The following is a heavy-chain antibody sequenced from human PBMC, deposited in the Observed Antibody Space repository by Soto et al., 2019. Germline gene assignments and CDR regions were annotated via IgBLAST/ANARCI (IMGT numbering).Heavy chain of an antibody. CDR3: ARDRVESGYPEYYQH. CDR2: IYSGGST. Sequence: EVQLVESGGGLIQPGGSLRLSCAASGFTVSSNYMSWVRQAPGKGLEWVSVIYSGGSTYYADSVKGRFTISRDNSKNTLYLQMNSLRAEDTAVYYCARDRVESGYPEYYQHWGQGNLVTVSS. J-gene: IGHJ1*01. D-gene: IGHD3-22*01. V-gene: IGHV3-53*01. CDR1: GFTVSSNY.